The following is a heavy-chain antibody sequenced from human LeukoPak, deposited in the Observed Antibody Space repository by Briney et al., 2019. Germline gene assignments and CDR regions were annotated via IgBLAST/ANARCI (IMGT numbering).Heavy chain of an antibody. CDR2: IIPIFGTA. CDR3: AMYYYDTSGPYVGAFDI. Sequence: GASVKVSCKASGGTFSSYAISWVRQAPGQGLEWMGGIIPIFGTANYAQKFQGRVTITADESTSTAHMELSSLRSEDTAVYYCAMYYYDTSGPYVGAFDIWGQGTMVTVSS. CDR1: GGTFSSYA. D-gene: IGHD3-22*01. J-gene: IGHJ3*02. V-gene: IGHV1-69*13.